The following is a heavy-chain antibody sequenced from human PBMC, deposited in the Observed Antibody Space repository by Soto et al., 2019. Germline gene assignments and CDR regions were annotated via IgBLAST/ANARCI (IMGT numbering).Heavy chain of an antibody. CDR1: GFTFNSYA. V-gene: IGHV3-30*04. CDR2: ISYDGSNK. J-gene: IGHJ4*02. D-gene: IGHD3-16*02. Sequence: GGSLRLSCAASGFTFNSYAMHWVRQAPGKGLEWVAVISYDGSNKYYADSVKGRFIISRDNSKNTLYLQMSSRKPEDTAVYYCARGDGLGELSSTLDYWGQGTLVTV. CDR3: ARGDGLGELSSTLDY.